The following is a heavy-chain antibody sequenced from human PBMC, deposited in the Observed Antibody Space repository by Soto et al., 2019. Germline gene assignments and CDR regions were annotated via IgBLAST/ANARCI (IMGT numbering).Heavy chain of an antibody. CDR1: GFTFSRYA. D-gene: IGHD1-7*01. J-gene: IGHJ2*01. V-gene: IGHV3-23*01. CDR2: ITGSVGAT. CDR3: AKEKEDETTQPWYFDL. Sequence: EVQLLESGGGLVQPGGSLRLSCAASGFTFSRYAMTWVRQAPGKGLEWVSSITGSVGATFYADSVKGRFTISRDNSKSTLDLQMNSLRVEDTAVYYCAKEKEDETTQPWYFDLWGRGTLVTVSS.